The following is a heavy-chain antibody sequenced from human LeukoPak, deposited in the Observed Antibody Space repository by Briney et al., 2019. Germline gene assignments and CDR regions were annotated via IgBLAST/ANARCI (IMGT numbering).Heavy chain of an antibody. V-gene: IGHV4-34*01. CDR2: IYHSGST. J-gene: IGHJ5*02. CDR3: ARGCPLLLWFGELRGDWFDP. D-gene: IGHD3-10*01. CDR1: GGSFSGYY. Sequence: SETLSLTCAVYGGSFSGYYWSWIRQPPGKGLEWIGGIYHSGSTNYNPSLKSRVTISVDTSKNQFSLKLSSVTAADTAVYYCARGCPLLLWFGELRGDWFDPWGQGTLVTVSS.